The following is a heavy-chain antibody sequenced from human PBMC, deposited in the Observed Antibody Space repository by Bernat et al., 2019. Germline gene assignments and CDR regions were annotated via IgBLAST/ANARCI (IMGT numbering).Heavy chain of an antibody. CDR3: ARVGGIAAEKNWYFDL. CDR1: GYTFTSYY. CDR2: INPSGGST. V-gene: IGHV1-46*01. Sequence: QVQLVQSGAEVKKPGASVKVSCKASGYTFTSYYMHWVRQAPGQGLEWMGIINPSGGSTSYAQKFQGRVTMTRDTSTSTVYMELSSLRSEDTAVYYCARVGGIAAEKNWYFDLWGRGTLVTVSS. D-gene: IGHD6-13*01. J-gene: IGHJ2*01.